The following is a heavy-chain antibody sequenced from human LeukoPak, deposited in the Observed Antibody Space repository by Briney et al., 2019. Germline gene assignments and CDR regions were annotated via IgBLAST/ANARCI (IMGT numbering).Heavy chain of an antibody. CDR3: AKDGYSGYDYPNG. CDR1: GFTFSSYS. D-gene: IGHD5-12*01. Sequence: GGSLRLSCAASGFTFSSYSMNWVRQAPGKGLEWVSSISSSSSYIYYADSVKGRFTISRYNAKNSLYLQMNSMRAEDTAAYYCAKDGYSGYDYPNGWGRGTLVTVSS. V-gene: IGHV3-21*01. J-gene: IGHJ4*02. CDR2: ISSSSSYI.